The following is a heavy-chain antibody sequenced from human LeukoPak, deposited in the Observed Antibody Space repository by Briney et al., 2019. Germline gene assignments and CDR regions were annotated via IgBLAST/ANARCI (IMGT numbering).Heavy chain of an antibody. J-gene: IGHJ6*02. CDR2: IYYSGST. Sequence: SETLSLTCTVSGDSVSGVYWSWIRQPPGKGLEWIGYIYYSGSTNYNPSLKSRVTISVDTSKNQFSLKLSSVTAADTAVYYCARGSGWYNYYYGMDVWGQGTTVTVSS. D-gene: IGHD6-19*01. V-gene: IGHV4-59*08. CDR1: GDSVSGVY. CDR3: ARGSGWYNYYYGMDV.